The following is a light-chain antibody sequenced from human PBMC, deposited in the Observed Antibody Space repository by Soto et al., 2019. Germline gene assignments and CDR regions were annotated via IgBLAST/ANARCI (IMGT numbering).Light chain of an antibody. Sequence: EIVMTQSPATLSVSPGERATLSCRASQSVSSNLAWYQQKPGQAPRLLIYGSSTRATGIPARFSGSGSGTEFTLTISSLQSEDFAAYYCQQYNNWPPWTLGQGTKVDTK. CDR3: QQYNNWPPWT. CDR1: QSVSSN. V-gene: IGKV3-15*01. J-gene: IGKJ1*01. CDR2: GSS.